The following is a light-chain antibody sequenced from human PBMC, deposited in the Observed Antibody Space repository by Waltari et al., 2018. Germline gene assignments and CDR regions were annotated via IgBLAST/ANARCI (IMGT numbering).Light chain of an antibody. Sequence: DIQMTQSPSSLSASLGATVRITCRASKNIIAHVNWYQQKPGIAPNVLIYAASSLRSGVSSRFRGSGSGTEFTLTISNLRPEDYATYYCQESSSVSSITFGQGTRL. CDR1: KNIIAH. CDR3: QESSSVSSIT. V-gene: IGKV1-39*01. J-gene: IGKJ5*01. CDR2: AAS.